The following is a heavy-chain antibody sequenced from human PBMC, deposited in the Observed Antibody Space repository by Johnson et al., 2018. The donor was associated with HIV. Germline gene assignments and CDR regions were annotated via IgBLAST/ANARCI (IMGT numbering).Heavy chain of an antibody. D-gene: IGHD6-13*01. CDR2: ISYDGSNK. V-gene: IGHV3-30*04. CDR1: GFTFSSYA. CDR3: ARWGEQQLVNAFDI. J-gene: IGHJ3*02. Sequence: QMQLVESGGGVVQPGRSLRLSCAASGFTFSSYAMHWVRQAPGKGLEWVAVISYDGSNKYYADSVKGRFTISRDNSKNTLYLQMNSLRAEDTAVYYCARWGEQQLVNAFDIWGQGTMVTVSS.